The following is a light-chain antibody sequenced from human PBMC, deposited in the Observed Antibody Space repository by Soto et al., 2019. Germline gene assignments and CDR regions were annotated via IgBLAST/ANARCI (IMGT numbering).Light chain of an antibody. J-gene: IGKJ1*01. CDR1: QSISNY. CDR3: QQSFSPLWT. CDR2: AAS. Sequence: DIQMTQSPFSLSASVGDRVTITCRASQSISNYLNWYQQKPGKAPKLLIYAASSMQSGVPSRFSGSGSETDFTLTISSLQPDDSATYYWQQSFSPLWTFGQGTKVEV. V-gene: IGKV1-39*01.